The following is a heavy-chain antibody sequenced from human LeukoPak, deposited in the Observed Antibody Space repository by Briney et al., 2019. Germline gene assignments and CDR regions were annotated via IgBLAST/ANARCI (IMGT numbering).Heavy chain of an antibody. Sequence: SETLSLTCTVSGGSISSGSYYWSWIRQPAGKGLEWIGRIYTSGSTNYNPSLKSRVTISVDTSKNQFSLKLSSVTAADTAVYYCARAPGIVVVPAAIGYFDYWGQGTLVTVSS. CDR1: GGSISSGSYY. J-gene: IGHJ4*02. V-gene: IGHV4-61*02. CDR3: ARAPGIVVVPAAIGYFDY. D-gene: IGHD2-2*01. CDR2: IYTSGST.